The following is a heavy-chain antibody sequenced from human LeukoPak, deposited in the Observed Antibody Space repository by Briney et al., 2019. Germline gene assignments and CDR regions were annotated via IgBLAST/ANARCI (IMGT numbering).Heavy chain of an antibody. V-gene: IGHV3-74*01. CDR3: ARGEEAREAAKADILTGPLGY. Sequence: PGGSLRLSCAASGFTFSSDWMHWVRQAAGKGLVWVSRINNDGSTTAYADSVKGRFSISRDNAKNTLYLQMNSLRAEDTAVYYCARGEEAREAAKADILTGPLGYWGQGTLVTVSS. D-gene: IGHD3-9*01. J-gene: IGHJ4*02. CDR2: INNDGSTT. CDR1: GFTFSSDW.